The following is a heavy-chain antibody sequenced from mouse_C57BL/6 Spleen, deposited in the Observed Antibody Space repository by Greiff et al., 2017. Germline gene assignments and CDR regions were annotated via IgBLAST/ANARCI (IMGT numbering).Heavy chain of an antibody. CDR1: GYAFSSSW. CDR3: AREGDSSGYPYYFDY. D-gene: IGHD3-2*02. Sequence: VKLMESGPELVKPGASVKISCKASGYAFSSSWMNWVKQRPGKGLEWIGRIYPGDGDTNYNGKFKGKATLTADKSSSTAYMQRSSLTSEDSAVYFCAREGDSSGYPYYFDYWGQGTTLTVSS. V-gene: IGHV1-82*01. J-gene: IGHJ2*01. CDR2: IYPGDGDT.